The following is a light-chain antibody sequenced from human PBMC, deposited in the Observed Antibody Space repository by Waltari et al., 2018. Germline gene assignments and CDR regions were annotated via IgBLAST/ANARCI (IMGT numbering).Light chain of an antibody. CDR1: SNDAGVYNY. CDR2: DVN. V-gene: IGLV2-14*01. CDR3: SSCASTIPLGV. J-gene: IGLJ3*02. Sequence: SALPQPASVSGAPGQSITISCTGISNDAGVYNYVSWYQQHPGKAPKLIIYDVNNRPSGISYRFSGSKSGDTASLTISGLQPEDEADYYCSSCASTIPLGVFGGGTKLTVL.